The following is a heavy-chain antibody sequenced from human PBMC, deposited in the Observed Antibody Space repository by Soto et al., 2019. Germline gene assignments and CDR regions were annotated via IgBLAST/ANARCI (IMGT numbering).Heavy chain of an antibody. CDR2: INVYNGNT. CDR3: ARLIAVAGTWYFDY. D-gene: IGHD6-19*01. Sequence: QVQLVQSGGEVKKPGASVKVSCKASGYTFTKYGISWVRQAPGQGLEWMGWINVYNGNTKYAQKFQGRVTITTDTSTSTTHMELSSLRSDGTAVYYCARLIAVAGTWYFDYWGQGTLVTVSS. V-gene: IGHV1-18*01. J-gene: IGHJ4*02. CDR1: GYTFTKYG.